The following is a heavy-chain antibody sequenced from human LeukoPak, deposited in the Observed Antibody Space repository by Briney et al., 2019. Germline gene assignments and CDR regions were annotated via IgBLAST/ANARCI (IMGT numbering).Heavy chain of an antibody. V-gene: IGHV3-21*01. D-gene: IGHD3-10*01. J-gene: IGHJ4*02. CDR2: ISSSSSYI. CDR1: GFTFSSYS. CDR3: ARHLNYYLDY. Sequence: GGSLRLSCAASGFTFSSYSMKWVRQAPGRGLEWVSSISSSSSYIYYADSVKGRFTISRDNAKNSLYLQMNSLRAEDTAVYYCARHLNYYLDYWGQGTLVTVSS.